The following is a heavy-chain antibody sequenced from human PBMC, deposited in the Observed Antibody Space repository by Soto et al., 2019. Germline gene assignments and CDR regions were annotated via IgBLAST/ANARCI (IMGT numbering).Heavy chain of an antibody. Sequence: EVQLVESGGGLVKPGGSLRLSCAASGFTFSSYSMNWVRQAPGKGLEWVSSISSSSSYIYYADSVKGRFIISRDNAKNSLYLQMNSLRAEDTAVYYCASASSGYLYYFDYWGQGTLVTVSS. D-gene: IGHD3-22*01. J-gene: IGHJ4*02. CDR3: ASASSGYLYYFDY. CDR1: GFTFSSYS. V-gene: IGHV3-21*01. CDR2: ISSSSSYI.